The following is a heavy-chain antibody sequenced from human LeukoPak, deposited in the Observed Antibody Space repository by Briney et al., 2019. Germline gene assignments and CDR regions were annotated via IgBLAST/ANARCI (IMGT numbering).Heavy chain of an antibody. CDR2: IYSAGST. Sequence: PGRSLRLSCAASGFTVSSNYMTWVRQAPGKGLEWFSGIYSAGSTYYADSVKGRFTISRDNPKNTLYLQMNSLRAEDTAVYYCARSEYYYGSGSYYFFDYWGQGTLVTVSS. J-gene: IGHJ4*02. V-gene: IGHV3-53*01. CDR3: ARSEYYYGSGSYYFFDY. CDR1: GFTVSSNY. D-gene: IGHD3-10*01.